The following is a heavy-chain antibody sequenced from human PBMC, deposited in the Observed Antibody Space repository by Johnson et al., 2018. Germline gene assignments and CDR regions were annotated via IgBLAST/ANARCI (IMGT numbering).Heavy chain of an antibody. CDR2: ISSSSSTI. Sequence: VQLVESGGGLVQPGGSLRLSCAASGFTFSSYSMNWVRQAPGKGLEWVSYISSSSSTIYYADSVKGRFTISRDNAKNSLYLQMNSLRAEDTAVYYCARAKGDAFDIWGQGTMVTVSS. CDR3: ARAKGDAFDI. V-gene: IGHV3-48*01. CDR1: GFTFSSYS. J-gene: IGHJ3*02.